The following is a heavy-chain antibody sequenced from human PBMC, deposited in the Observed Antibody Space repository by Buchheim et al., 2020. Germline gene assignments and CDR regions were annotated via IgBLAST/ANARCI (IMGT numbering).Heavy chain of an antibody. V-gene: IGHV2-70*04. J-gene: IGHJ4*02. CDR1: GFSLSTSGMC. CDR2: IDWDDDK. D-gene: IGHD5-18*01. Sequence: QVTLKESGPALVKPTQTLTLTCTFSGFSLSTSGMCVSWIRQPPGKALEWLARIDWDDDKFYSTSLKTRLPIPKDTSKNQVALTMTNMDPVDTATYYCARMAHVDTALDYWGQGSL. CDR3: ARMAHVDTALDY.